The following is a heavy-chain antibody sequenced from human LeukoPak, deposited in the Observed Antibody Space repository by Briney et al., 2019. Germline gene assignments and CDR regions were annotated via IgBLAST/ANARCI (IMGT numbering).Heavy chain of an antibody. Sequence: GGSLRLSCAASGFTFSSYGMHWVRQAPGKGLEWVAFIRYDGSNKYYADSVKGRFTISRDNAKNSLYLQMNSLRAEDTAVYYCARRGYCSGGSCYSTYYYYYYYMDVWGKGTTVTVSS. CDR3: ARRGYCSGGSCYSTYYYYYYYMDV. CDR2: IRYDGSNK. V-gene: IGHV3-30*02. D-gene: IGHD2-15*01. CDR1: GFTFSSYG. J-gene: IGHJ6*03.